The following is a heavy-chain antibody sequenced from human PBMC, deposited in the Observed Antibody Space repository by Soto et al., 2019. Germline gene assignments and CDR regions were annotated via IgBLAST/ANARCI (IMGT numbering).Heavy chain of an antibody. CDR1: GGSISSGDYY. CDR3: ARAVLGYCSSTSCYGVDP. J-gene: IGHJ5*02. D-gene: IGHD2-2*01. CDR2: IYYSGST. V-gene: IGHV4-30-4*01. Sequence: SETLSLTCTVSGGSISSGDYYWSWIRQPPGKGLEWIGYIYYSGSTYYNPSLKSRVTISVDTSKNQFSLKLSSVTAADTAVYYCARAVLGYCSSTSCYGVDPWGQGTLVTVSS.